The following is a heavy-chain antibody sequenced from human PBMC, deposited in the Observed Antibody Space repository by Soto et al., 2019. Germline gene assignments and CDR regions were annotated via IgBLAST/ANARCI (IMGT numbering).Heavy chain of an antibody. V-gene: IGHV3-11*05. J-gene: IGHJ4*02. Sequence: QVQLVESGGGLAKPGGSLRVSCVASGFTFSDHYMTWIRQAPGKGLEWLSYVSTSSRYTNYADSVKGLFTISRDNAMNSLYLQMNSLRAEDTAVYYCARLRLTGYFDYWGQGTLVTVSS. CDR3: ARLRLTGYFDY. CDR2: VSTSSRYT. CDR1: GFTFSDHY.